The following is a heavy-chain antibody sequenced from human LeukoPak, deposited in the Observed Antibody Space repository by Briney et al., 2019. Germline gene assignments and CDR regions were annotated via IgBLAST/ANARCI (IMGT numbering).Heavy chain of an antibody. CDR1: GDSISGSPYY. J-gene: IGHJ4*02. Sequence: SETLSLTCIVSGDSISGSPYYWDCIRQSPGMGLEWIGSIYYSGTTYYNPSLKSRVTISVDTSKNQFSLKLSSVTAADTAVYYCARHNSGTFYRFDNWGQGTLVTVSS. D-gene: IGHD1-26*01. CDR3: ARHNSGTFYRFDN. V-gene: IGHV4-39*01. CDR2: IYYSGTT.